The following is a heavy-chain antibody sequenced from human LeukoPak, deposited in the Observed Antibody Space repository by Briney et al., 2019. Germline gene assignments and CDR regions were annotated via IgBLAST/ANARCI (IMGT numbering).Heavy chain of an antibody. CDR3: ARGGYYYDSSGYNDALDY. Sequence: SETLSLTCIVSGGSINSYWSWIRQPAGKGLEWIGRIYTSGSTNYNPSLKSRVTISVDTSKNQFSLKLSSVTAADTAVYYCARGGYYYDSSGYNDALDYWGQGTLVTVSS. V-gene: IGHV4-4*07. CDR2: IYTSGST. D-gene: IGHD3-22*01. CDR1: GGSINSY. J-gene: IGHJ4*02.